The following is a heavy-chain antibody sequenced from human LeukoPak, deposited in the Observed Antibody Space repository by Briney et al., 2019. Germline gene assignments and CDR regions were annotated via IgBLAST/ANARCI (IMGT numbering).Heavy chain of an antibody. V-gene: IGHV3-21*01. J-gene: IGHJ4*02. CDR2: ISSSSSYI. CDR3: ARTEEYCTNGVCQYLDY. Sequence: PGGSLRLSCAASGFTVSSNYMSWVRQAPGKGLEWVSSISSSSSYIYYADSVKGRFTISRDNAKNSLYLQMNSLRAEDTAVYYCARTEEYCTNGVCQYLDYWGQGTLVTVSS. CDR1: GFTVSSNY. D-gene: IGHD2-8*01.